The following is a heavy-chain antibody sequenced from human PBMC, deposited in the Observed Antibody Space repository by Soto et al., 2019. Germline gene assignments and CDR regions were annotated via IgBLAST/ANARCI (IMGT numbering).Heavy chain of an antibody. V-gene: IGHV4-34*12. CDR2: IIHSGST. CDR3: AKSGGKAAKYTWFDP. Sequence: QVQLQQWGAGLLKPSETLSLTCAVYGGSFSGYYWSWIRQPPGKVLVWLGEIIHSGSTNYNPSLRRRVTLSVDTSKNLFSLKLSSVTAADTAVYYCAKSGGKAAKYTWFDPWAHGTLVTVSS. D-gene: IGHD3-10*01. CDR1: GGSFSGYY. J-gene: IGHJ5*02.